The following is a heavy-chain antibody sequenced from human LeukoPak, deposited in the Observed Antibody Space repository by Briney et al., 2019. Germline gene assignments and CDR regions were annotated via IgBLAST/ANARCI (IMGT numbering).Heavy chain of an antibody. CDR1: GGSISSSSYY. J-gene: IGHJ4*02. CDR2: IYYSGST. Sequence: SETLSLTCTVSGGSISSSSYYWGWIRQPPGKGLEWIGSIYYSGSTYYNPSLKSRVTISVDTSKNQFSLKLSSVTAADTAVYYCARDFGRDGYANWGQGTLVTVSS. CDR3: ARDFGRDGYAN. D-gene: IGHD5-24*01. V-gene: IGHV4-39*07.